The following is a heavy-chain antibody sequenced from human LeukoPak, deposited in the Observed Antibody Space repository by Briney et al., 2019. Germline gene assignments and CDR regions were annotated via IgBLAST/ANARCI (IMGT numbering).Heavy chain of an antibody. V-gene: IGHV7-4-1*02. D-gene: IGHD3-9*01. CDR2: INTNTGNP. J-gene: IGHJ5*02. Sequence: ASVKVSCKASGYTFTSYAMNWVRQAPGQGLEWMGWINTNTGNPTYAQGFTGRFVFSLDTSVSTAYLQISSLKAEDTAVYYCARGGGRYYDILTGYLPDLFDPWGQGTLVTVSS. CDR3: ARGGGRYYDILTGYLPDLFDP. CDR1: GYTFTSYA.